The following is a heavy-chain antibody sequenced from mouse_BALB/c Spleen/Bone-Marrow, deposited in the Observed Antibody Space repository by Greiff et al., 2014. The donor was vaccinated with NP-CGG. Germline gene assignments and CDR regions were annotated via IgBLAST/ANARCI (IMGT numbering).Heavy chain of an antibody. CDR2: ISNGGGST. D-gene: IGHD1-1*01. Sequence: EVQLVESGGGLVQPGGSLKLSCATSGFSFSDYYMYWIRQTPEKRLEWVAHISNGGGSTYYPDTVKGRFTISRDNAKNTLYLQMSRLKSEDTAMYYCARLGDYSYFDYWGQGTTLTVSS. V-gene: IGHV5-12*02. CDR3: ARLGDYSYFDY. J-gene: IGHJ2*01. CDR1: GFSFSDYY.